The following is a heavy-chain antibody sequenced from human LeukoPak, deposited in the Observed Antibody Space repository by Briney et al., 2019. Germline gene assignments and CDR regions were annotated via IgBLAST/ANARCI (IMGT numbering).Heavy chain of an antibody. D-gene: IGHD3-3*01. Sequence: PGRSLRLSCAASGFTFSSYAMHWVRQAPGKGLEWVAVISYDGSNKYYADSVKGRFTISRDNSKNTLYLQMNSLRAEDTAVYYCARVSVVTSLEMDYWGQGTLVTVSS. V-gene: IGHV3-30-3*01. CDR3: ARVSVVTSLEMDY. J-gene: IGHJ4*02. CDR2: ISYDGSNK. CDR1: GFTFSSYA.